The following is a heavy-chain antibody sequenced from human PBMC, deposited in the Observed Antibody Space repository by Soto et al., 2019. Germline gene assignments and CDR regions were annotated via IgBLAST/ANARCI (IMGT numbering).Heavy chain of an antibody. CDR1: GGSIDTYY. CDR2: IYYSGST. J-gene: IGHJ4*02. CDR3: ARGSANLHF. Sequence: QVQLQESGPGLVKPSETLSLTCNVSGGSIDTYYWSWIRQPPGKGLEWIGYIYYSGSTNYNPSLQSRLPISVDTSKNQFSLKLNSVTAADTAVYYCARGSANLHFWGQGTLVTVSS. D-gene: IGHD3-10*01. V-gene: IGHV4-59*08.